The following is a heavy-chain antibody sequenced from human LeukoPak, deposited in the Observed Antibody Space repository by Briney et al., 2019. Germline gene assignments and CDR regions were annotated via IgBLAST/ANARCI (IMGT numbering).Heavy chain of an antibody. J-gene: IGHJ4*02. CDR3: AKERLARGADY. V-gene: IGHV3-23*01. Sequence: GGSLRLSCAASGFTFGNYAMNWVRQAPGKGLEWVSTISGNGGSTYYADSVKGRFTLSRDNSKNTLSLPMNSLRAEDTAVYYCAKERLARGADYWGQGTLVTVSS. D-gene: IGHD3-10*01. CDR1: GFTFGNYA. CDR2: ISGNGGST.